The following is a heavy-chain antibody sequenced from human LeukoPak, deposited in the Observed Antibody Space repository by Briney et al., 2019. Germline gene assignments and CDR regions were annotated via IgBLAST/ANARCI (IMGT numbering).Heavy chain of an antibody. V-gene: IGHV4-39*01. CDR1: GGSISSSSYY. CDR3: ARMVVGHNTWYFDL. D-gene: IGHD5-24*01. CDR2: IYYSGST. Sequence: SETLSLTCTVSGGSISSSSYYWGWIRQPPGKGLEWIGSIYYSGSTYYNPSLKSRLTISVDTSKNQFSLKLSSVTAADTAVYSCARMVVGHNTWYFDLWGRGTQVTVSS. J-gene: IGHJ2*01.